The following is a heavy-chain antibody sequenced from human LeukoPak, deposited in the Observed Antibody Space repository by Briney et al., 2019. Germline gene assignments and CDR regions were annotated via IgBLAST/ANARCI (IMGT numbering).Heavy chain of an antibody. V-gene: IGHV4-34*01. CDR3: ARTGEKRISGSGSYYRGGPIDY. CDR1: GGSFSGHY. CDR2: IGHSGST. J-gene: IGHJ4*02. Sequence: SETLSLTCAVYGGSFSGHYWSWIRQPPGKGLEWIGEIGHSGSTNYNPSLESRVTISIDTSKNQFSLTVRSVTAADAAFYYCARTGEKRISGSGSYYRGGPIDYWGQGTLVTVSS. D-gene: IGHD3-10*01.